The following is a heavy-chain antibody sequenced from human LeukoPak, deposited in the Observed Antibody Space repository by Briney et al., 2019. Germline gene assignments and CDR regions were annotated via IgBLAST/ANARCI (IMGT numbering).Heavy chain of an antibody. Sequence: GGSLRLSCAASGFTFSTYGIHWVRQAPGKGLEWVAFIRFDGAYKHTANSVKGRFTISRDNAQNTVYLYMNTLRTEDTAVYYCAKSAVRDYASGVDYFDYWGQGTLVSVSS. CDR1: GFTFSTYG. J-gene: IGHJ4*02. CDR2: IRFDGAYK. D-gene: IGHD3-10*01. V-gene: IGHV3-30*02. CDR3: AKSAVRDYASGVDYFDY.